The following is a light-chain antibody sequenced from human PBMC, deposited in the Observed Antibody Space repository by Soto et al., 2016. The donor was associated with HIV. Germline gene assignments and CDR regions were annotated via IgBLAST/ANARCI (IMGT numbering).Light chain of an antibody. J-gene: IGLJ2*01. V-gene: IGLV3-19*01. CDR3: MSRDNNTNPVI. CDR1: SLRSYY. CDR2: GQN. Sequence: SSELTQDPAVSVALGQTVKITCQGDSLRSYYATWYQQKPGQAPVFVIYGQNNRPSGIPDRFSGSSSEDTASLTITGAQAEDEADYYCMSRDNNTNPVIFGGGTKLTVL.